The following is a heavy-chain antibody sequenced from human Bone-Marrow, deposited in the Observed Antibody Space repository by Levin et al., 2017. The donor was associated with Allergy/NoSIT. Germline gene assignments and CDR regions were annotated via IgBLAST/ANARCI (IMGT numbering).Heavy chain of an antibody. D-gene: IGHD2-21*02. CDR2: VYWDDDK. CDR1: GFSLSTTGVG. CDR3: AHTYCAGDCRRSYYYGMDV. V-gene: IGHV2-5*02. Sequence: SGPTLVKPTETLTLTCTFSGFSLSTTGVGVGWIRQPPGKALEWLALVYWDDDKRYSPSLKSRLTITKDTSKNQVVLAMISMDPVDTATYYCAHTYCAGDCRRSYYYGMDVWGQGTTVTVSS. J-gene: IGHJ6*02.